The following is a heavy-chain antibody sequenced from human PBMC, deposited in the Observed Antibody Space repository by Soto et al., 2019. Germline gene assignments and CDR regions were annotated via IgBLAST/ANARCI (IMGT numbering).Heavy chain of an antibody. V-gene: IGHV4-59*08. J-gene: IGHJ5*02. CDR2: IYYSGST. CDR3: ARLHSGQQREFRRFDP. D-gene: IGHD5-12*01. Sequence: SETLSLTCTVSGGSISSYYWSWIRQPPGKGLEWIGYIYYSGSTNYNPSLKSRVTISVDTSKNQFSLKLSSVTAADTAVYYCARLHSGQQREFRRFDPWGQGTLVTVSS. CDR1: GGSISSYY.